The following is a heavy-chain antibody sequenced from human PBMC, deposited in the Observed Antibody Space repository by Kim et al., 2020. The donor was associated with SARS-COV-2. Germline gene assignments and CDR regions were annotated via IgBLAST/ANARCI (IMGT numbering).Heavy chain of an antibody. V-gene: IGHV1-3*01. Sequence: ASVKVSCKASGYTFTSYAMHWVRQAPGQRLEWMGWINAGNGNTKYSQKFQGRVTITRDTSASTAYMELSSLRSEDTAVYYCARQLITTVVYDYWGQGTLVTVSS. CDR1: GYTFTSYA. J-gene: IGHJ4*02. D-gene: IGHD4-17*01. CDR2: INAGNGNT. CDR3: ARQLITTVVYDY.